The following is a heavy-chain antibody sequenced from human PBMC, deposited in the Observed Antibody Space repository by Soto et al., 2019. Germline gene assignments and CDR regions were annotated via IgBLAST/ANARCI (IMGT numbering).Heavy chain of an antibody. CDR3: AINYYDSSGPIREAFDI. V-gene: IGHV1-3*01. D-gene: IGHD3-22*01. CDR1: GYTFTSYA. CDR2: INAGNGNT. Sequence: ASLKVSCKSSGYTFTSYAMHWVRQAPGQRLEWMGWINAGNGNTKYSQKFQGRVTITRDTSASTAYMELSSLRSEDTAVYYCAINYYDSSGPIREAFDIWGQGTMVTVPS. J-gene: IGHJ3*02.